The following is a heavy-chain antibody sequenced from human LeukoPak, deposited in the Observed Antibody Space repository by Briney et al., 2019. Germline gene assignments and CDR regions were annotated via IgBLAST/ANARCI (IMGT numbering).Heavy chain of an antibody. J-gene: IGHJ6*04. CDR3: ARRVRLPDYYGSGGKGYYGMDV. Sequence: GGSLRLSCAASGFTFSSYEMNWVRQAPGKGLEWVSYTSTSGATIHYADSVKGRFTISRDNAKNSLYLQMNNLRAEDTAVYYCARRVRLPDYYGSGGKGYYGMDVWGKGTTVTVSS. V-gene: IGHV3-48*03. CDR2: TSTSGATI. CDR1: GFTFSSYE. D-gene: IGHD3-10*01.